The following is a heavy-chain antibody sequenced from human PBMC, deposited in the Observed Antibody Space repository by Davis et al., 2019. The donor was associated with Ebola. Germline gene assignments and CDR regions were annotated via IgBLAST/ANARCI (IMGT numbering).Heavy chain of an antibody. J-gene: IGHJ6*02. CDR2: IRYSGST. V-gene: IGHV4-59*11. CDR1: GGSLTGHY. Sequence: MPSETLSLTCNVSGGSLTGHYWAWIRQPPGKGLEFIGYIRYSGSTNYNPSLEGRVTMSVDTSKNQFSLKLTSLTTAGTAVYYCARASVAPGPMDVWGQGTTVTVSS. CDR3: ARASVAPGPMDV. D-gene: IGHD4-23*01.